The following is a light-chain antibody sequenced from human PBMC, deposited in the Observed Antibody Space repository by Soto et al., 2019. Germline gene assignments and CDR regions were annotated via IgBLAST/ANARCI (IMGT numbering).Light chain of an antibody. CDR2: YNN. J-gene: IGLJ1*01. Sequence: QAVVTQPPSASGTAGQVVTISCSGGDSNIGSNSVYWYQHLPRMAPKLLIYYNNQRPSGVPDRFSGSRSGTSASLAIVGLRSEDEAVYYCAAWDASLSACVFGNGT. CDR3: AAWDASLSACV. CDR1: DSNIGSNS. V-gene: IGLV1-47*02.